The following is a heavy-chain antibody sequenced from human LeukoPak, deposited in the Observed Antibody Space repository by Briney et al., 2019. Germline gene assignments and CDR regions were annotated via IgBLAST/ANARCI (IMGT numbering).Heavy chain of an antibody. D-gene: IGHD2-8*01. CDR2: ISYDGSNK. V-gene: IGHV3-30*18. CDR3: AKDYGVGYLRYDALDL. CDR1: GFTFSSYD. Sequence: GGSLRLSCAASGFTFSSYDMHWVRQAPGKGLEWAAVISYDGSNKYYADSVKGRFTISRDNSKNTLYLQMNSLRAEDTAVYYCAKDYGVGYLRYDALDLWGQGTMVTVSS. J-gene: IGHJ3*01.